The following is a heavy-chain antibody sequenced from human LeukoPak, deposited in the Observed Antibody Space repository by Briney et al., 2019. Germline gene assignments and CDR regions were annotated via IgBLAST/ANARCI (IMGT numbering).Heavy chain of an antibody. D-gene: IGHD4-11*01. CDR3: VRDPSNSGNWFDL. Sequence: GASLRLSCAASGCNLRDYWMHWVRQAPGKGLVWVSRLGTDGTYTNYADSVTGRFTISRDNAKNTLYLQMDSLRAEDTSFYYCVRDPSNSGNWFDLWGQGTLVTVSS. V-gene: IGHV3-74*01. CDR2: LGTDGTYT. CDR1: GCNLRDYW. J-gene: IGHJ5*02.